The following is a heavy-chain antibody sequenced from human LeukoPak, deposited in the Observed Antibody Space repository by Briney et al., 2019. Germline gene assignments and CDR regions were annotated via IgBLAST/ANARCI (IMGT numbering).Heavy chain of an antibody. J-gene: IGHJ4*02. CDR2: IYYSGST. D-gene: IGHD6-6*01. Sequence: PSETLSLTCTVSGGSISNNYWSWIRQPPGKGLEWIGYIYYSGSTNYNPSLKSRVTISVDTSKNQFSLKLSSVTAADTAAYYCARDLSAYGSSLDYWGQGTLVTVSS. CDR1: GGSISNNY. CDR3: ARDLSAYGSSLDY. V-gene: IGHV4-59*01.